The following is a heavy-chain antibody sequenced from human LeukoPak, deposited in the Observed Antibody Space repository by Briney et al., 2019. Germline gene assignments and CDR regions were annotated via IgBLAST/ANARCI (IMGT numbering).Heavy chain of an antibody. CDR2: INPNSGGT. CDR3: ARGGTRDSSSWFGYYFDY. CDR1: GYTFTGYY. Sequence: ASVKVSCKASGYTFTGYYMHWVRQAPGQGLEWMGWINPNSGGTNYAQKFQGRVTMTRDTSISTAYMELSRLRSDDTAVYYCARGGTRDSSSWFGYYFDYWGQGTLVTVSS. J-gene: IGHJ4*02. V-gene: IGHV1-2*02. D-gene: IGHD6-13*01.